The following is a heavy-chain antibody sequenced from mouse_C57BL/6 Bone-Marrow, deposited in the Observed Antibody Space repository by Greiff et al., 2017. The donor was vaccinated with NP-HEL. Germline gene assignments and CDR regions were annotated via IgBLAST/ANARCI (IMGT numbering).Heavy chain of an antibody. CDR2: ISSGGSYT. D-gene: IGHD2-3*01. Sequence: EVQLVESGGDLVKPGGSLKLSCAASGFTFSSYGMSWVRQTPDKRLEWVATISSGGSYTYYPDSVKGRFTISRDNAKNTLYLQMSSLKSEDTAMYYCARREDGYYWFAYWGQGTLVTVSA. V-gene: IGHV5-6*01. CDR3: ARREDGYYWFAY. CDR1: GFTFSSYG. J-gene: IGHJ3*01.